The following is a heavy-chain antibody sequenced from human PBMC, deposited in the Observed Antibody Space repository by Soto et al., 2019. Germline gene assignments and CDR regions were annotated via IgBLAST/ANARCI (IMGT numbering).Heavy chain of an antibody. CDR1: GFTFSSYA. J-gene: IGHJ5*02. CDR2: ISGSGGIT. V-gene: IGHV3-23*01. CDR3: AKGQAHDFWSGYYGNWFDP. Sequence: VQLLESGGGLVQPGGSLRLSCAASGFTFSSYAMSWVRQAPGKGLEWVSAISGSGGITYYADSVKGRFTISRDNSKNTLYLQMNSLRAEDTAVYYCAKGQAHDFWSGYYGNWFDPWGQGTLVTVSS. D-gene: IGHD3-3*01.